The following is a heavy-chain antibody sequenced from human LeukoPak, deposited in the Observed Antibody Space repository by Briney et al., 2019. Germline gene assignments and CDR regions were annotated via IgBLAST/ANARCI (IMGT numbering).Heavy chain of an antibody. CDR3: ARDPSGSYGF. J-gene: IGHJ3*01. Sequence: GGSLRLSCAASGFSFSNYWMTWVRQAPGKGLEWVSVIYSGGSTYYADSVKGRFTISRDNSKNTLYLQMNSLRAEDTAVYYCARDPSGSYGFWGQGTMVTVSS. V-gene: IGHV3-66*01. D-gene: IGHD1-26*01. CDR2: IYSGGST. CDR1: GFSFSNYW.